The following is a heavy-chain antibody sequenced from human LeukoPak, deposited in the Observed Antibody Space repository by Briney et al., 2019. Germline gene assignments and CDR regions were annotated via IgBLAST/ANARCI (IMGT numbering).Heavy chain of an antibody. CDR3: ARVTERVPAAMPALSGFDH. V-gene: IGHV1-69*01. Sequence: SVKVSCKASVGSFFRCAISSVRQAPEQGLEWMGGIIPIFGTANYAQKFQGRVTITADESTSTAYMELSSLRSEDTAVYYCARVTERVPAAMPALSGFDHWGQGTLVTVSS. J-gene: IGHJ5*02. CDR2: IIPIFGTA. D-gene: IGHD2-2*01. CDR1: VGSFFRCA.